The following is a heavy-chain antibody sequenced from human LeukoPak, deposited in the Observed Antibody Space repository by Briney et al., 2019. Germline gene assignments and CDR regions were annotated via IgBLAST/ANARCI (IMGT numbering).Heavy chain of an antibody. J-gene: IGHJ4*02. V-gene: IGHV1-69*13. CDR2: IIPIFGTA. CDR1: GGTFSSYA. CDR3: ARSRGYSYGSLLYYFDY. Sequence: SVKVSCKASGGTFSSYAISWVRQAPGQGLEWMGGIIPIFGTANYAQKFQGRVTITADESTSTAYMELSSLRSEDTAVYYCARSRGYSYGSLLYYFDYWGRGTLVAVSS. D-gene: IGHD5-18*01.